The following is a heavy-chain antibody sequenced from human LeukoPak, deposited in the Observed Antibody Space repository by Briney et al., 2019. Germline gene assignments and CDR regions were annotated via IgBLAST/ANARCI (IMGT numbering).Heavy chain of an antibody. Sequence: EASVKVSCKASGGTFSSYAISWVRQAPGQGLEWMGGIIPIFGTANYAQKFQGRVTITTDESTSTAYMELSSLRSEDTAVYYCAREAIKDTARSGYFDYWGQGTLVTVSS. D-gene: IGHD5-18*01. CDR2: IIPIFGTA. CDR3: AREAIKDTARSGYFDY. CDR1: GGTFSSYA. V-gene: IGHV1-69*05. J-gene: IGHJ4*02.